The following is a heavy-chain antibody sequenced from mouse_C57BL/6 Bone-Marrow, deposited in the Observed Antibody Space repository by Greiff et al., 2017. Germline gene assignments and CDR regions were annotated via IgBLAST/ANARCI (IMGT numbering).Heavy chain of an antibody. V-gene: IGHV1-55*01. CDR1: GYTFTSYW. Sequence: QVQLQQPGAELVKPGASVKMSCKASGYTFTSYWITWVKQRPGQGLEWIGDIYPGSGSTNYNEKFKSKATLTVDTSSSTPYKQLSSLTSEDSAVYYCARSGRLRRRFAYWGQGTLVTVSA. CDR3: ARSGRLRRRFAY. D-gene: IGHD2-4*01. J-gene: IGHJ3*01. CDR2: IYPGSGST.